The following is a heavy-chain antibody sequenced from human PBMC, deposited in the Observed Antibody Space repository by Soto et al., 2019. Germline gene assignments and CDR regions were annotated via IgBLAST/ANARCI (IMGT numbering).Heavy chain of an antibody. V-gene: IGHV4-31*03. Sequence: QVQLQESGPGLVKPSQTLSLTCTVSGGSISSGGYYWSWIRQHPGKGLEWIGYIYYSGSTYYNPSIKSRVTISVDTSKNQFSLKLSSVTAADTAVYYCARELSTFGGVIVTQIDYWGQGTLVTVSS. CDR3: ARELSTFGGVIVTQIDY. CDR2: IYYSGST. D-gene: IGHD3-16*02. J-gene: IGHJ4*02. CDR1: GGSISSGGYY.